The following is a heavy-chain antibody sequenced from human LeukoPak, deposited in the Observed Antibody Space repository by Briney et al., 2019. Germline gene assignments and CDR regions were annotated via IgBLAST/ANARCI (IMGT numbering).Heavy chain of an antibody. CDR2: IKQDGTEK. D-gene: IGHD6-19*01. CDR1: GFTFTTYW. V-gene: IGHV3-7*03. J-gene: IGHJ6*03. Sequence: PGESLRLSCAASGFTFTTYWMSWVRQAPGKGLEWVANIKQDGTEKYYVDSVKGRFTISRDNAKNSLYLQMNSLRAEDTAVYYCARQHSSGWTKVLYYYYYYMDVWGKGTTVTISS. CDR3: ARQHSSGWTKVLYYYYYYMDV.